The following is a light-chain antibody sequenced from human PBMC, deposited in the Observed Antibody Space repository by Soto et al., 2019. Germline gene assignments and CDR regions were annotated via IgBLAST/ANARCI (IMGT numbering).Light chain of an antibody. V-gene: IGKV1-6*01. CDR1: QAIRND. CDR2: TAS. Sequence: AIQMTQSPSSLSASVGDRVIITCRASQAIRNDLGWYQQKPGKAPKLLIYTASTLQSGVPSRFSGSGSGADFTLTIRSLQPEDSAVYYCQQYGSSGTFGQGTKVDIK. J-gene: IGKJ1*01. CDR3: QQYGSSGT.